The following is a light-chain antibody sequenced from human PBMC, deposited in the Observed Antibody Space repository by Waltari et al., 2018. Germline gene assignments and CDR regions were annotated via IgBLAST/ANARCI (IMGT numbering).Light chain of an antibody. CDR1: SSDVGGCNY. J-gene: IGLJ2*01. V-gene: IGLV2-14*01. CDR2: DVS. Sequence: SALPPPASVSGSPGQSITISCTGTSSDVGGCNYVSWYQQHPGKAPKLMIYDVSKRPSGVSNRFSGSKSGNTASLTISGLQAEDEADYYCSSYTSSSTLVFGGGTKLTVL. CDR3: SSYTSSSTLV.